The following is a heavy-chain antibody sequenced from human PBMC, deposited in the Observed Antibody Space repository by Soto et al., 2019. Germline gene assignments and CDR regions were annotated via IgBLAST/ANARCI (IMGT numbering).Heavy chain of an antibody. CDR2: TGATGRTT. V-gene: IGHV3-23*01. CDR1: GFTFSIYA. D-gene: IGHD1-20*01. CDR3: ATVHNTSRSFDY. Sequence: GGSLRLSCVASGFTFSIYAMTWVRQAPGKGLEWVSTTGATGRTTHHADSVKGRFTVSRDNSKNTLDLQMSSLRAEDTAVYYCATVHNTSRSFDYWGQGTLVTVSS. J-gene: IGHJ4*02.